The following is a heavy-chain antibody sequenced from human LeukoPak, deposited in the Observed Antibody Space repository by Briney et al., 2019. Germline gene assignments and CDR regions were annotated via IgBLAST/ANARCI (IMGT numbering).Heavy chain of an antibody. V-gene: IGHV3-15*01. J-gene: IGHJ4*02. CDR2: IKSKTAGGTT. CDR1: GFTFSNAW. Sequence: GGSLRLSCAVSGFTFSNAWMSWVRQAPGKGLEWIGRIKSKTAGGTTDYAAPVKGRFTISRDDSKNTVYLQMNGLKTEDTAVYYCTTNVWISGTFDYWGQGTLVTVSS. CDR3: TTNVWISGTFDY. D-gene: IGHD3-10*01.